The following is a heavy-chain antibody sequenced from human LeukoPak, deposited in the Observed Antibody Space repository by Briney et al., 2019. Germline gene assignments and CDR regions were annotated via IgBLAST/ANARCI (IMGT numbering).Heavy chain of an antibody. CDR1: GGSISNYY. D-gene: IGHD6-13*01. V-gene: IGHV4-59*01. CDR3: ARGWGSSWHPDYFDY. J-gene: IGHJ4*02. Sequence: SETLSLTCTVSGGSISNYYWSWIRQPPGKELQWIGYLYNSGGTDYNPSPKSRVTISVDTSKNQFSLKLSSVTAADTAVYYCARGWGSSWHPDYFDYWGQGTLVTVSS. CDR2: LYNSGGT.